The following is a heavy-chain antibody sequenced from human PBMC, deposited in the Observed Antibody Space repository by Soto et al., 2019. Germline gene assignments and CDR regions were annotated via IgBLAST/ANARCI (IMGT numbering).Heavy chain of an antibody. V-gene: IGHV1-18*01. CDR2: VNTYNGNP. D-gene: IGHD6-13*01. CDR1: GYTFTNYA. CDR3: ARDSQYSTSWQRFDS. Sequence: QVPLVQSGGELKKPGASVKVSCKASGYTFTNYAISWVRQAPGRGLEWMGWVNTYNGNPNYAQIFQGRVTMTTDTSTGTAYMELRSLKSGDSAIYYCARDSQYSTSWQRFDSWGQGTLVTVSS. J-gene: IGHJ4*02.